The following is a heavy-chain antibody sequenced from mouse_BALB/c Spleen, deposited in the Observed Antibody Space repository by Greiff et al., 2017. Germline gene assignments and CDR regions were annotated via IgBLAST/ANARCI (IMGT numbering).Heavy chain of an antibody. V-gene: IGHV5-4*02. D-gene: IGHD2-10*02. CDR3: ARRGMVTRYFDV. CDR2: ISDGGSYT. J-gene: IGHJ1*01. Sequence: EVKLMESGGGLVKPGGSLKLSCAASGFTFSDYYMYWVRQTPEKRLEWVATISDGGSYTYYPDSVKGRFTISRDNAKNNLYLQMSSLKSEDTAMYYCARRGMVTRYFDVWGAGTTVTVSS. CDR1: GFTFSDYY.